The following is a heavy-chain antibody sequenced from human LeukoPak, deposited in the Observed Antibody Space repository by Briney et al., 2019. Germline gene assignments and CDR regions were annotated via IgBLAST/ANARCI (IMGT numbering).Heavy chain of an antibody. J-gene: IGHJ6*02. CDR2: IYPDDSDT. V-gene: IGHV5-51*01. D-gene: IGHD3-10*01. CDR3: ARGAYGSGSSYNYYGMDV. Sequence: GESLKISCKGSGYRFPTSRIAWVRQMPGKGLEWMGIIYPDDSDTIYNPSFEGQVTFSVDKSISTAYLQWSSLKASDTAIYYCARGAYGSGSSYNYYGMDVWGQGTPVTVSS. CDR1: GYRFPTSR.